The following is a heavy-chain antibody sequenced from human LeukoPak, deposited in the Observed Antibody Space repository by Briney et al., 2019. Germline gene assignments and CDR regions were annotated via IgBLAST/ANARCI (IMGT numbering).Heavy chain of an antibody. CDR1: RFTFSSYA. J-gene: IGHJ4*02. Sequence: PGGSLRLSCAASRFTFSSYAMSWVRQAPGKGLEWVSAVSSSGGDTNYADSVKGRFTISRDNSKNTLSLQMNSLRAVDTAVYYCARYGSAWGTPDNWGQGTLVTVSS. V-gene: IGHV3-23*01. D-gene: IGHD6-19*01. CDR3: ARYGSAWGTPDN. CDR2: VSSSGGDT.